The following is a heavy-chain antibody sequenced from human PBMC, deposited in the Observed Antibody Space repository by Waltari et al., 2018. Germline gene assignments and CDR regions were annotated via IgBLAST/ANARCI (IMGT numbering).Heavy chain of an antibody. Sequence: QVQLQQWGAGLLKPSETLSLTCAVYGGSFSGYYWSWIRQPPGKGLEWIGEINHRGSTNYNPSLKSRVTISVDTSKNQFSLKLSSVTAADTAVYYCARMGATRGAFDYWGQGTLVTVSS. J-gene: IGHJ4*02. CDR1: GGSFSGYY. CDR2: INHRGST. D-gene: IGHD1-26*01. CDR3: ARMGATRGAFDY. V-gene: IGHV4-34*01.